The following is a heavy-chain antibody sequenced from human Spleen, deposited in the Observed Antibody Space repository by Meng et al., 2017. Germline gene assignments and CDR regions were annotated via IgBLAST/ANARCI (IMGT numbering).Heavy chain of an antibody. CDR1: GFAFSSYA. CDR3: VRDFGGESDL. Sequence: VHLVESGGGVVQPGRSLRLSCAASGFAFSSYAMHWVRQTPGKGLVWVSRLNRDETTISHAGSVMGRFTISRDVATNTLFLQMNSLSAEDTALYYCVRDFGGESDLWGQGTLVTVSS. J-gene: IGHJ5*02. CDR2: LNRDETTI. D-gene: IGHD3-10*01. V-gene: IGHV3-74*01.